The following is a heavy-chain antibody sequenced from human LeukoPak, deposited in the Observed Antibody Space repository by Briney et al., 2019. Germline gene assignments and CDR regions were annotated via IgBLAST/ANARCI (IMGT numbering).Heavy chain of an antibody. CDR2: IWYDGSNK. CDR1: GFTFSSYG. D-gene: IGHD7-27*01. Sequence: GGSLRLSCAASGFTFSSYGMHWVRQAPGKGLEWVAFIWYDGSNKYHTDSVKGRFTISRDNSKNTLYLQMNSLRAEDTAVYYCARGDWGMYYFDYWGQGTLVTVSS. J-gene: IGHJ4*02. V-gene: IGHV3-30*02. CDR3: ARGDWGMYYFDY.